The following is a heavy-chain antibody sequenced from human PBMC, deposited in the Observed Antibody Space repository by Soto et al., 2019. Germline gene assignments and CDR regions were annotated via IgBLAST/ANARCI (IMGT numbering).Heavy chain of an antibody. J-gene: IGHJ6*03. Sequence: GASVKVSCKASGGTFSSYTISWVRQAPGQGLEWMGRIIPILGIANYAQKFQGRVTITADKSTSTAYMELSSLRSEDTAVYYCARERIPLKESIAAAERGHYYYYYYMDVWGKGTTVTVSS. CDR1: GGTFSSYT. CDR2: IIPILGIA. CDR3: ARERIPLKESIAAAERGHYYYYYYMDV. V-gene: IGHV1-69*04. D-gene: IGHD6-13*01.